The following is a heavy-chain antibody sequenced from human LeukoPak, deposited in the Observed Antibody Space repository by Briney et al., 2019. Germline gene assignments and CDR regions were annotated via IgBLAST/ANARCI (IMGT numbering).Heavy chain of an antibody. J-gene: IGHJ4*02. Sequence: KAGGSLRLSCAASGFTFSDYHMSWIRQASGKGLEWVSYVSSSGGTISYADSVKGRFSISRDNAKKSLYLQMNSLRAEDTAVYYCARGPVSSSGFFDYWGQGTLVTVSS. CDR1: GFTFSDYH. V-gene: IGHV3-11*01. CDR3: ARGPVSSSGFFDY. CDR2: VSSSGGTI. D-gene: IGHD3-22*01.